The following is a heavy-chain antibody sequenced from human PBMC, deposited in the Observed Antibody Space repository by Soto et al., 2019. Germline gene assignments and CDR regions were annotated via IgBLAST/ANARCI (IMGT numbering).Heavy chain of an antibody. J-gene: IGHJ5*02. CDR2: INWNSGSI. D-gene: IGHD3-22*01. CDR3: AKGRGALAVVSNWFDP. Sequence: EVQLVESGGGLVQPGRSLRLSCAAFGFTFEDYAMNWIRQTPGKGLEWVAGINWNSGSIGYADSVKGRFTISRDNANNSLYLQMDSLRTEDTALYFCAKGRGALAVVSNWFDPWGQGTLVTVSS. V-gene: IGHV3-9*01. CDR1: GFTFEDYA.